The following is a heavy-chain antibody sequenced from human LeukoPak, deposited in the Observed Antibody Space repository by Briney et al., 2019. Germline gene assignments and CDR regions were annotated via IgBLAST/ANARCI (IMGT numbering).Heavy chain of an antibody. CDR3: ARHFPAYGSGSYYKLLDY. D-gene: IGHD3-10*01. CDR1: GYTFTSYG. J-gene: IGHJ4*02. Sequence: ASVKVSCKASGYTFTSYGISWVRQAPGQGLEWMGWVSAYNGDTNYAQKVQGRVTMTTDTSTSTGYMELRSLRSDDTAVYYCARHFPAYGSGSYYKLLDYWGQGTLVTVSS. V-gene: IGHV1-18*01. CDR2: VSAYNGDT.